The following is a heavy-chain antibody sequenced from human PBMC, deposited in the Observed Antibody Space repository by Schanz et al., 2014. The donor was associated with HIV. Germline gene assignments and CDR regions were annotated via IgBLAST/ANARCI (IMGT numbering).Heavy chain of an antibody. CDR2: ISVNGATR. D-gene: IGHD3-10*01. J-gene: IGHJ4*02. Sequence: LVESGGGLVQPGRSLRLSCAASGFTFTDNYMSWIRQAPGKGLEWLSYISVNGATREYADSVKGRFTISRDNARTSLYLQMNSLRAEDTAVYYCARVFGRTYGLPDYWGQGTLVTVSS. V-gene: IGHV3-11*01. CDR1: GFTFTDNY. CDR3: ARVFGRTYGLPDY.